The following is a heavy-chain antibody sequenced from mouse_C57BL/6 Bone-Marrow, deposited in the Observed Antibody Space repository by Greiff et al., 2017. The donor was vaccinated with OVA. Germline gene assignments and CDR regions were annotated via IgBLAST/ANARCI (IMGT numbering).Heavy chain of an antibody. CDR1: GFTFSSYA. D-gene: IGHD1-1*02. Sequence: EVKVVESGEGLVKPGGSLKLSCAASGFTFSSYAMSWVRQTPEKRLEWVAYISSGGDYIYYADTVKGRFTISRDNARNTLYLQMSSLKSEDTARYYCTRGGGFFAYWGQGTLVTVSA. J-gene: IGHJ3*01. CDR2: ISSGGDYI. V-gene: IGHV5-9-1*02. CDR3: TRGGGFFAY.